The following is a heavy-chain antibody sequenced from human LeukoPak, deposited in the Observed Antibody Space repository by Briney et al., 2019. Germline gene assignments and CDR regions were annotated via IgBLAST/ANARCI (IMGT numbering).Heavy chain of an antibody. CDR2: IYPGDSDT. J-gene: IGHJ6*03. D-gene: IGHD2-2*01. CDR1: GYSFTSYW. Sequence: GESLKISCKGSGYSFTSYWIGWVRQMPGNGLEWIGIIYPGDSDTSYSPSFQGQVTISADKSISIVYLQWSSLKASDTAMYYCARQGSSTNYYYMDVWGKGTTVTVSS. V-gene: IGHV5-51*01. CDR3: ARQGSSTNYYYMDV.